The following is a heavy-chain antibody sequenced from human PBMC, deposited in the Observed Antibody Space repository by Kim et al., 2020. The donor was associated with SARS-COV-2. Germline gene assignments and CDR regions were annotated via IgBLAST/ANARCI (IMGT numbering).Heavy chain of an antibody. Sequence: GGSLRLSCAASGFTFDDYAMHWVRQAPGKGLEWVSGISWNSGSIGYADSVKGRFTISRDNAKNSLYLQMNSLRAEDTALYYCAKGWDADYGDPEVGLDWGQGTLVTVSS. D-gene: IGHD4-17*01. CDR2: ISWNSGSI. CDR1: GFTFDDYA. J-gene: IGHJ4*02. CDR3: AKGWDADYGDPEVGLD. V-gene: IGHV3-9*01.